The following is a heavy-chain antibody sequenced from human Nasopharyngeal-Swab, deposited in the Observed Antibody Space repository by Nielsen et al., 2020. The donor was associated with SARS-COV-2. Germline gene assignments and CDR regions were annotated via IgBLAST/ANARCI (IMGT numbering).Heavy chain of an antibody. V-gene: IGHV3-9*01. D-gene: IGHD2/OR15-2a*01. Sequence: SLKISCVASGFSFDDYDMHWVRQVPGKGLEWVSGISWNGGTTDYADSVKGRFTISRDNAKNSLYLQMNSLKAEDTALYYCAKDQFCTSTTCYGGNYFFYYGMDVWGQGTTVTVSS. J-gene: IGHJ6*02. CDR2: ISWNGGTT. CDR1: GFSFDDYD. CDR3: AKDQFCTSTTCYGGNYFFYYGMDV.